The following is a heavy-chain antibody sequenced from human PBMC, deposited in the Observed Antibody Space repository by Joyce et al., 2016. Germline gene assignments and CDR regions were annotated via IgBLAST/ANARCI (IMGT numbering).Heavy chain of an antibody. J-gene: IGHJ4*02. CDR2: IYFSGST. D-gene: IGHD3-10*01. V-gene: IGHV4-39*01. Sequence: QLQLQESGPGLVKPSETLSLICTVSGGSISSNTYYWAWIREPPGKGLEWSGSIYFSGSTYYNPSLKSRVSISVDTSKNQFSLKLRSVTAADTAVYYCARQEDFFGLGSFWSKWGQGTLVTVSS. CDR1: GGSISSNTYY. CDR3: ARQEDFFGLGSFWSK.